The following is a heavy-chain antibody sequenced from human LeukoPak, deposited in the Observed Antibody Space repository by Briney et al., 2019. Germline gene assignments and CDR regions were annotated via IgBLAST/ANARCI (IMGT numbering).Heavy chain of an antibody. D-gene: IGHD5-24*01. CDR2: ISYDGKNE. CDR3: AKQMAVDYFDY. V-gene: IGHV3-30*18. J-gene: IGHJ4*02. CDR1: GFTFSNFG. Sequence: GGSLRLSCTASGFTFSNFGMHWVRQAPGKGLEWVAVISYDGKNEYYTDSVKGRFTISRDNAKNTVYLQMYSLRAEDTAVYYCAKQMAVDYFDYWGQGTLVTVSS.